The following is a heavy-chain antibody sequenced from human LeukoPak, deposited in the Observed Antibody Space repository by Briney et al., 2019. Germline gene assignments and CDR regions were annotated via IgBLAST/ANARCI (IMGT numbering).Heavy chain of an antibody. CDR1: GGSISSSSYY. V-gene: IGHV4-39*01. CDR3: ASSCVGDCPFDY. D-gene: IGHD2-21*02. CDR2: IYYSGST. J-gene: IGHJ4*02. Sequence: PSETLSLTCTVSGGSISSSSYYWGWIRQPPGKGLEWIGSIYYSGSTYYNPSLKSRFTISVDTSKNQSSLKLSSVAAADTAVYYCASSCVGDCPFDYWGQGTLVTVSS.